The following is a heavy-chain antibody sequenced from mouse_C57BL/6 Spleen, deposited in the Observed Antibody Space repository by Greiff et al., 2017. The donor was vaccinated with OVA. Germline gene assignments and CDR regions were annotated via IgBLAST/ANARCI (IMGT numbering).Heavy chain of an antibody. D-gene: IGHD1-1*01. CDR1: EYEFPSHD. CDR3: SRRTTVGYFDV. V-gene: IGHV5-2*01. J-gene: IGHJ1*03. CDR2: INSDGGST. Sequence: EVMLVESGGGLVQPGESLKLSCESNEYEFPSHDMSWVRKTPEKRLELVAAINSDGGSTYYPDTMERRFIISRDNTKKTLYLQMSSLMSEDTSLYYCSRRTTVGYFDVWGTGTTVTVSS.